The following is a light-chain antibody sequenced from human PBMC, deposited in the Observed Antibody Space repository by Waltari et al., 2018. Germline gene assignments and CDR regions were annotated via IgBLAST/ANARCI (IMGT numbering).Light chain of an antibody. Sequence: QSALTQPASVSGSPGQSITISCTGTSSDVRAYDYVSWYQQKPGKAPQLIIYEVRDRPPGVPNRCSGSKSGYTAFLTISGLQAEDEADYYCTSYTTSRTWVFGGGTKLTVL. V-gene: IGLV2-14*01. CDR3: TSYTTSRTWV. J-gene: IGLJ3*02. CDR1: SSDVRAYDY. CDR2: EVR.